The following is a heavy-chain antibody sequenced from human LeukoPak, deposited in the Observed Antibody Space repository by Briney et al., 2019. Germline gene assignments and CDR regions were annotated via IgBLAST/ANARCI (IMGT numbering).Heavy chain of an antibody. CDR3: ARGVAARSNYYYYMDV. J-gene: IGHJ6*03. D-gene: IGHD6-6*01. CDR1: GYTFTSYD. Sequence: ASVKVSCKASGYTFTSYDINWVRQATGQGLEWMGWMNPNSGNTGYAQKFQGRVTMTRNTSISTAYMGLSSLRSEDTAVYYCARGVAARSNYYYYMDVWGKGTTVTVSS. CDR2: MNPNSGNT. V-gene: IGHV1-8*01.